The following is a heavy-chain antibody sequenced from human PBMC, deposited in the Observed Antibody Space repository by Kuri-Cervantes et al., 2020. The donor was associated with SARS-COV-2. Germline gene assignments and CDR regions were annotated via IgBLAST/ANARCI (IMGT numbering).Heavy chain of an antibody. V-gene: IGHV3-30*18. Sequence: GESLKISCAASGFSFSYYGMHWVRQAPGKGLEWVAVISYDGTNKYYVDAVEGRFTISRDNSKNTLYLQMNSLRPEDTAVYYCAKDNLGWNYNNRGMDAWGQGTTVTVSS. CDR3: AKDNLGWNYNNRGMDA. D-gene: IGHD3-22*01. CDR2: ISYDGTNK. J-gene: IGHJ6*02. CDR1: GFSFSYYG.